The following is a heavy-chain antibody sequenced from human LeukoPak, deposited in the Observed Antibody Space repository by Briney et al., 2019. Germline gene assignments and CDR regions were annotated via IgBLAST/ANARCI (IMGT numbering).Heavy chain of an antibody. J-gene: IGHJ4*02. CDR3: ARHCSSTSCFDY. CDR2: IYYSGST. CDR1: GGSISSYY. D-gene: IGHD2-2*01. Sequence: SETLSLTCTVSGGSISSYYWSWIRQHPGKGLEWIGYIYYSGSTYYNPSLKSRVTISVDTPKNQFSLKLSSVTAADTAVYYCARHCSSTSCFDYWGQGTLVTVSS. V-gene: IGHV4-59*06.